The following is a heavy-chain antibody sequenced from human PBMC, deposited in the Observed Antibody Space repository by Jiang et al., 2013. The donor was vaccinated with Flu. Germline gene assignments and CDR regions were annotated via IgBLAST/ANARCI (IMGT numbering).Heavy chain of an antibody. CDR2: INGKT. V-gene: IGHV1-18*01. CDR3: ARDKSYFGSGSYDFDI. D-gene: IGHD3-10*01. CDR1: GYTFTSYG. J-gene: IGHJ4*02. Sequence: GAEVKKPGASVKVSCKASGYTFTSYGISWVRQAPGQGLEWMGWINGKTNYAQKVQGRLTMTTDTSTSTAYMELRSLSSDDTAVYYCARDKSYFGSGSYDFDIWGQGTLVTVSS.